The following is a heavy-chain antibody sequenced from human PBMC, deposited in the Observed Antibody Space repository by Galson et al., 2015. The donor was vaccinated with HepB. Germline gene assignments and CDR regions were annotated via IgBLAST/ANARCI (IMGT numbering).Heavy chain of an antibody. CDR1: GFTFSIYW. J-gene: IGHJ4*02. D-gene: IGHD6-13*01. V-gene: IGHV3-7*01. CDR2: IKEAESDI. Sequence: SLRLSCAASGFTFSIYWMTWVRQAPGMGLEWLATIKEAESDIYYADSVKGRFTISRDNARTSVYLQLSSLRVEDTAVYCCARGAAADLWGPGTLVSVSS. CDR3: ARGAAADL.